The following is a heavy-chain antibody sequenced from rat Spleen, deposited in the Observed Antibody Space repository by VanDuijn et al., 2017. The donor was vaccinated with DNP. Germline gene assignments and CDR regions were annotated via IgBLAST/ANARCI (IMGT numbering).Heavy chain of an antibody. D-gene: IGHD1-1*01. J-gene: IGHJ4*01. Sequence: EVQLVETGGGSVQPGRSLKLSCAASGFTFSERYMAWVRQAPTKGLEWVAYISYDGGITYYGDSVKGRFTISRDNAKSTLYLQMNSLRSEDTATYYCTRIGDLHNGGDGDALDAWGQGTSVTVSS. CDR1: GFTFSERY. CDR3: TRIGDLHNGGDGDALDA. CDR2: ISYDGGIT. V-gene: IGHV5-22*01.